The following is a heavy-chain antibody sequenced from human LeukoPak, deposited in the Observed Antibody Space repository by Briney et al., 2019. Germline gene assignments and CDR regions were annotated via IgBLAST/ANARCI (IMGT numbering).Heavy chain of an antibody. CDR3: ARDRGLTTVTTPIDY. D-gene: IGHD4-11*01. Sequence: GSSVTVSYKPSRYTVTSYGLSWVGQPPGQEREGMGWISASNGNTNYAQNLQGRVTMTTDRSTSTAYMEVSSLRSDDTAVYYCARDRGLTTVTTPIDYWGQGTLVTVSS. V-gene: IGHV1-18*01. J-gene: IGHJ4*02. CDR1: RYTVTSYG. CDR2: ISASNGNT.